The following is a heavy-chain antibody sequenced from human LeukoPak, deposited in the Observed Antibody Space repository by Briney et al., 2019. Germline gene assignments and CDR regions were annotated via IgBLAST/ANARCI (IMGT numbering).Heavy chain of an antibody. Sequence: GGSLRLSCAASGFTFRGFWMSWVRQTPGKGPEWLANIKQDGSEKYYVDSVKGRFTISRDNAKNSLYLQMDSLRAEDTAVYYCARDGTHNLDYWGQGTLVTVSS. CDR2: IKQDGSEK. J-gene: IGHJ4*02. CDR1: GFTFRGFW. CDR3: ARDGTHNLDY. D-gene: IGHD6-13*01. V-gene: IGHV3-7*04.